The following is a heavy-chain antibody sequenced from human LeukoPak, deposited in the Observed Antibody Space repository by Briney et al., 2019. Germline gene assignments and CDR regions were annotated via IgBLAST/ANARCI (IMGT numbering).Heavy chain of an antibody. CDR3: ARAPRWEGSYYYMDV. Sequence: ASVKVSCKASGYTFTSYYMHWVRQAPGQGLEWMGIINPSGGSTSYAQKFQGRVTMTRNTSISTAYMELSSLRSEDTAVYYCARAPRWEGSYYYMDVWGKGTTVTVSS. CDR2: INPSGGST. V-gene: IGHV1-46*01. J-gene: IGHJ6*03. CDR1: GYTFTSYY. D-gene: IGHD1-26*01.